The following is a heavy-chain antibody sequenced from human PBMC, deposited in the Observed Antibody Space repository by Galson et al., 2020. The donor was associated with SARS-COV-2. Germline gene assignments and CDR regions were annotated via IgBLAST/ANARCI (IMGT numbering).Heavy chain of an antibody. CDR2: ISGSGGSK. CDR1: GFTFNRCA. CDR3: AKDRGIDYGCHLYY. D-gene: IGHD4-17*01. V-gene: IGHV3-23*01. J-gene: IGHJ4*02. Sequence: TGGSLRLSCAASGFTFNRCAMSWVRQAPGKGLEWVSSISGSGGSKYSADSVKGRFVISRDSSTNTVYLQMNSLSVDDTAVYYCAKDRGIDYGCHLYYWGQGTLVAVSS.